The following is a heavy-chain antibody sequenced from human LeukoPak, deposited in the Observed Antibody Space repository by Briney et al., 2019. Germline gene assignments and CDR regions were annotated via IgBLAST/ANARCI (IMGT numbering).Heavy chain of an antibody. CDR1: GFTFSYSA. CDR2: ISYDGTNK. Sequence: QPGGSLRLSCAASGFTFSYSARHWVRQAPGKGLGWVAVISYDGTNKYNTDSVEGRFTISRDNSKNTMYLQMNSLRPEDTAVYYCARDVGRVGASPFDCWGQGTLVTVSS. D-gene: IGHD1-26*01. CDR3: ARDVGRVGASPFDC. V-gene: IGHV3-30-3*01. J-gene: IGHJ4*02.